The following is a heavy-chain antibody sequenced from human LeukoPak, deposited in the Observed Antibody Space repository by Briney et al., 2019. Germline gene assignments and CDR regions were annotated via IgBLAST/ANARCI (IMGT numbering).Heavy chain of an antibody. CDR3: ARGPPPDFDY. CDR2: IYYSGST. CDR1: GGSISNYY. Sequence: SETLSLTCTVSGGSISNYYWSWIRQPPGKGLEWIGYIYYSGSTDYNPSLKSRVTLSVDTSKNQFSLKLSSVTAADTAVYYCARGPPPDFDYWGRGTLVTVSS. V-gene: IGHV4-59*12. J-gene: IGHJ4*02.